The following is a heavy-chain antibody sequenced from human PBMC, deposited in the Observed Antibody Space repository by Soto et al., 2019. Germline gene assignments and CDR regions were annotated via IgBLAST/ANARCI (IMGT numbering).Heavy chain of an antibody. CDR1: GGTFSSYT. J-gene: IGHJ4*02. Sequence: SVKVSCKDSGGTFSSYTISWVRQAPGQGPEWMGRIIPILGIANYAQKFQGRVTITADKSTSTAYMELSSLRSEDTAVYYCASDILTGLWGQGTLVTVSS. D-gene: IGHD3-9*01. CDR3: ASDILTGL. V-gene: IGHV1-69*02. CDR2: IIPILGIA.